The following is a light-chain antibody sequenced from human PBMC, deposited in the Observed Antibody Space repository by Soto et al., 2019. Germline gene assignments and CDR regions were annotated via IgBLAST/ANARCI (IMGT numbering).Light chain of an antibody. V-gene: IGKV3D-15*01. CDR2: GAS. CDR1: QSVSGN. CDR3: HQYNNWPLT. J-gene: IGKJ5*01. Sequence: EVVMTQSPATLSVSPGERATLSCRASQSVSGNLAWYQQKPGQAPRLLIYGASTRATGITDRISGSGSGTEFSLPINSLQSEDFAVYYCHQYNNWPLTFGQGTRLEIK.